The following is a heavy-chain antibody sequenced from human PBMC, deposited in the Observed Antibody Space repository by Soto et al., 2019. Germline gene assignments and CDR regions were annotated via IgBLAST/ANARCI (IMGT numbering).Heavy chain of an antibody. CDR1: GGTFSSYA. Sequence: QVQLVQSGAEVKKPGSSVKVSCKASGGTFSSYAISWVRQAPGQGLEWMGGIIPIFGTANYAQKFQGRVTITADESTSTAYMELSSLRSEDTAGYYCAREEVVVAATSGAFDIWGQGTMVTVSS. CDR2: IIPIFGTA. D-gene: IGHD2-15*01. V-gene: IGHV1-69*01. J-gene: IGHJ3*02. CDR3: AREEVVVAATSGAFDI.